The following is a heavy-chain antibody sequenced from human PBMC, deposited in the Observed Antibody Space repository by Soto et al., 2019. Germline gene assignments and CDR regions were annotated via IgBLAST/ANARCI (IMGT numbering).Heavy chain of an antibody. V-gene: IGHV1-8*01. CDR1: GYTFPRYD. D-gene: IGHD6-13*01. CDR2: MNPNSGNT. CDR3: ARGPGSWYYYYMDV. Sequence: QVQLVQSGAEVKKPGASVKVSCKASGYTFPRYDINRLRHATGQGREGMGWMNPNSGNTGYAQKFQGRVTMTRNTSISTAYMELSSLRSEDTAVYYCARGPGSWYYYYMDVWGKGTTVTVSS. J-gene: IGHJ6*03.